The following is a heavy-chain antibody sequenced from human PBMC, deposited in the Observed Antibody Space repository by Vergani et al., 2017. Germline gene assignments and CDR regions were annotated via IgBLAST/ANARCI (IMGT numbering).Heavy chain of an antibody. Sequence: QVQLQESGPGLVKHSETLSLTCTVSGGSISSYYWSWIRQPPGKGLEWIGYIYYSGSTNYNPSLKSRVTISVDTSKNQFSLKLSSVTAADTAVYYCAREPYSSSWGFDYWGQGTLVTVSS. CDR3: AREPYSSSWGFDY. D-gene: IGHD6-13*01. V-gene: IGHV4-59*01. J-gene: IGHJ4*02. CDR1: GGSISSYY. CDR2: IYYSGST.